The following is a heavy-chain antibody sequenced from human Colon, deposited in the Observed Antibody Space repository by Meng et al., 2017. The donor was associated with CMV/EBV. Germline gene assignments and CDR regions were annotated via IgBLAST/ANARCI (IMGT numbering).Heavy chain of an antibody. CDR3: SANRGAHYYYYAMDV. Sequence: GESLKISCAASGFTFSTYEMNWVRQPPGKGLEWVSFISASGSTIYYADSVKGRFTISRDNTKNSLYLQLDSLRAEDTAFYYCSANRGAHYYYYAMDVWGQGTTVTVSS. J-gene: IGHJ6*02. V-gene: IGHV3-48*03. CDR1: GFTFSTYE. CDR2: ISASGSTI. D-gene: IGHD1-14*01.